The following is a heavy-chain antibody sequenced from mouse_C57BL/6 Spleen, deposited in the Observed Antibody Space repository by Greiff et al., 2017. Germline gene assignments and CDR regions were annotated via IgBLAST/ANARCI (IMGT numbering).Heavy chain of an antibody. V-gene: IGHV1-82*01. Sequence: QVQLQQSGPELVKPGASVKISCKASGYAFSSSWMNWVKQRPGKGLEWIGRIYPGDGDTKYNGKFKGKATLTADKSSSTAYMHLSSLTSEDSAVYFCARPLVARNWYFDVWGTGTTVTVSS. CDR2: IYPGDGDT. CDR1: GYAFSSSW. J-gene: IGHJ1*03. CDR3: ARPLVARNWYFDV. D-gene: IGHD1-1*01.